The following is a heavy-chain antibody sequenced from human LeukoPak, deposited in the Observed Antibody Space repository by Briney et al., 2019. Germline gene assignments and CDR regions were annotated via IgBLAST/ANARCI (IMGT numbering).Heavy chain of an antibody. Sequence: PSETLSLTCTVSGGSISSYYWSWIRQPPGKGLEWIGYIYYSGYTNYNPSLKSRVTISVDTSKNQFSLKLSSVTAADTAVYYCAKHNDAFDIWGQGTMVTVSS. CDR3: AKHNDAFDI. CDR2: IYYSGYT. J-gene: IGHJ3*02. V-gene: IGHV4-59*08. CDR1: GGSISSYY.